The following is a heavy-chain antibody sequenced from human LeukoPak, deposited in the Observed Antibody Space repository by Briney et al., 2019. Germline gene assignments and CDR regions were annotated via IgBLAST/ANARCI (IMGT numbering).Heavy chain of an antibody. CDR1: GFTFSTYS. D-gene: IGHD4-17*01. Sequence: PGGSLRLSCAASGFTFSTYSMNWVRQAPGKGLEWVSSITSPVGRMYYADSLKGRFTISRDNSKNTLYLQMNSLRAEDTALYYCANSYGDDYGDYGCDNWGQGTLVTVSS. V-gene: IGHV3-21*01. CDR2: ITSPVGRM. CDR3: ANSYGDDYGDYGCDN. J-gene: IGHJ4*02.